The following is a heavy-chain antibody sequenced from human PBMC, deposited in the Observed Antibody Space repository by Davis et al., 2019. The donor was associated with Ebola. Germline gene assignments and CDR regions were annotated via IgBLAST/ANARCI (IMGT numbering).Heavy chain of an antibody. CDR2: INHSGST. CDR3: ARHRHGSNWFWFDP. CDR1: GLTLSDAW. V-gene: IGHV4-34*01. D-gene: IGHD6-13*01. Sequence: GSLRLSCAASGLTLSDAWMTWVRQAPGKGLEWIGEINHSGSTNYNPSLKSRVTISVDTSKNQFSLNLSSVTAADTAVYYCARHRHGSNWFWFDPWGQGTLVTVSS. J-gene: IGHJ5*02.